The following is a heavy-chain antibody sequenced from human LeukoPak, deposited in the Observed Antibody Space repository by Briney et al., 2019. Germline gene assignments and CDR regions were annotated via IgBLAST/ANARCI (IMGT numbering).Heavy chain of an antibody. CDR1: GFTFSSYS. J-gene: IGHJ4*02. V-gene: IGHV3-48*01. CDR2: ISSSSNSI. Sequence: GGSLRLSCAASGFTFSSYSMNWVRQAPGKGLEWVSYISSSSNSIYYADSVKGRLTISRDNAKNSLYLQMNSLRAEDTAVYYCARDLGLDYWGQGTLATVSS. D-gene: IGHD1-26*01. CDR3: ARDLGLDY.